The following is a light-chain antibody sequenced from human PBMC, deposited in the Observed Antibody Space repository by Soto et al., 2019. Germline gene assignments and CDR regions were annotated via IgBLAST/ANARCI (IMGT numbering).Light chain of an antibody. Sequence: IVVTQSPDSLAVTLGEWATINCKSAQSVLYSSGSININYVASYQQKPGQPPKLLIYGASTRVSGVPDRFSGSGSGTEFNLTICSLQAGDGAVYYSLQYESPLPTFCGGTMADI. CDR1: QSVLYSSGSININY. V-gene: IGKV4-1*01. CDR3: LQYESPLPT. CDR2: GAS. J-gene: IGKJ4*01.